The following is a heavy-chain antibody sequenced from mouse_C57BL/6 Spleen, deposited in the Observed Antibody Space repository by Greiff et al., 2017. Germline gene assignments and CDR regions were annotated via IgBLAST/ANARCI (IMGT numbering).Heavy chain of an antibody. D-gene: IGHD2-4*01. J-gene: IGHJ3*01. CDR1: GYTFTSYW. V-gene: IGHV1-53*01. Sequence: VQLQQPGTELVKPGASVKLSCKASGYTFTSYWMPWVKQRPGQGLEWIGNINPSNGGTNYNEKFKSKATLTVDKSSSTAYLQLRSLTSEESAVYYCARHYDYDVWFAYWGQGTLVTVSA. CDR3: ARHYDYDVWFAY. CDR2: INPSNGGT.